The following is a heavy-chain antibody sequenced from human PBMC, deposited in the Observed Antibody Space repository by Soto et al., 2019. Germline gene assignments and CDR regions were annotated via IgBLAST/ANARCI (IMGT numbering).Heavy chain of an antibody. V-gene: IGHV3-21*01. J-gene: IGHJ6*02. CDR3: ARDPLIVATTKGYYYYGMDV. D-gene: IGHD5-12*01. CDR1: GFTFSSYS. CDR2: ISSSSSYI. Sequence: PSETLRLSCAASGFTFSSYSMNWVRQAPGKGLEWVSSISSSSSYIYYADSVKGRFTISRDNAKNSLYLQMNSLRAEDTAVYYCARDPLIVATTKGYYYYGMDVWGQGTTVTVSS.